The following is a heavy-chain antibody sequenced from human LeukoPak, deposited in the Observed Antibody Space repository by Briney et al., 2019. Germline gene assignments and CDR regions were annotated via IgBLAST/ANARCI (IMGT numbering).Heavy chain of an antibody. J-gene: IGHJ5*02. Sequence: GRSLRLSCAASGFTFSSYGMHWVRQAPGKGLEWVAVISYDGSNKYYADSVKGRFTISRENSKNTLYLQMNSLRAEDTAVYYCAKAQYSGSHNWFDPWGQGTLVTVSS. CDR1: GFTFSSYG. CDR3: AKAQYSGSHNWFDP. D-gene: IGHD1-26*01. V-gene: IGHV3-30*18. CDR2: ISYDGSNK.